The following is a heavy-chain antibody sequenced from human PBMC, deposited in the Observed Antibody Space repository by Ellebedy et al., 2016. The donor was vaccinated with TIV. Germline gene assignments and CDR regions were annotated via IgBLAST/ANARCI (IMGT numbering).Heavy chain of an antibody. Sequence: ASVKVSCKASGYTFTSYYMHWVRQAPGQGLEWMGIINPSGGSTSYEQKFQGRVTMTRDTSIRTAYMELSRLRSDDTAVYYCARTMVRGANPFDYWGQGTLVTVSS. CDR2: INPSGGST. V-gene: IGHV1-46*01. D-gene: IGHD3-10*01. J-gene: IGHJ4*02. CDR3: ARTMVRGANPFDY. CDR1: GYTFTSYY.